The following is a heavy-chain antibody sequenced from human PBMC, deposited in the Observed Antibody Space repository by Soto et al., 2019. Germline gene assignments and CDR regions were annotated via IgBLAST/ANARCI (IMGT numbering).Heavy chain of an antibody. CDR2: MSPSGST. V-gene: IGHV1-46*03. Sequence: QVQLVQSGAEVKKSGASVKVSCKASGYTFTSYYMHWVRQAPGQGLEWMGIMSPSGSTSYAQKFQGRVTMTRDTSTSKVYMELSSLRSEDTAVYYCASNSGSYLNELDYWGQGTLVTVSS. J-gene: IGHJ4*02. CDR1: GYTFTSYY. CDR3: ASNSGSYLNELDY. D-gene: IGHD1-26*01.